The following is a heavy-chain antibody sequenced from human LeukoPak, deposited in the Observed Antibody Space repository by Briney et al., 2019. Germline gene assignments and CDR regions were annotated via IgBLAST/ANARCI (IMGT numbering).Heavy chain of an antibody. Sequence: ASVKVSCKASGYTFTSFGISWVRQAPGQGLEWMGWISAYNGNTNYAQKLQGRVTMTTDTSTSTAYMEIRSLRSDDTAVYYCTRDLGVDTTMILFDYWGQGSLVTVSS. J-gene: IGHJ4*02. CDR1: GYTFTSFG. CDR2: ISAYNGNT. V-gene: IGHV1-18*01. CDR3: TRDLGVDTTMILFDY. D-gene: IGHD5-18*01.